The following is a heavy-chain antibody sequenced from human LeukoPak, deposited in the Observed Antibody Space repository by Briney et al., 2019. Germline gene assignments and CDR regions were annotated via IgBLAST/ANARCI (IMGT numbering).Heavy chain of an antibody. CDR1: GGSISSYY. CDR2: IYTSGST. J-gene: IGHJ4*02. D-gene: IGHD2-15*01. CDR3: ARGTIVVVVAATQTYFDY. Sequence: SETLSLTCTVSGGSISSYYWSWIRQPAGKGLEWIGRIYTSGSTNYNPSLKSRVTMSVDTSKNQFSLKLSSVTAADTAVYYCARGTIVVVVAATQTYFDYWGRGTLVTVSS. V-gene: IGHV4-4*07.